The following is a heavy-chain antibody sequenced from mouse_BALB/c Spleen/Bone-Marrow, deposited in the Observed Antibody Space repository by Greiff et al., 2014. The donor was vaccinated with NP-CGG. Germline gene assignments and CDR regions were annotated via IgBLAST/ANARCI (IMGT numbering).Heavy chain of an antibody. V-gene: IGHV1S81*02. CDR3: SRGGNFDGMDY. Sequence: QVQLQQPGAELVKPGASVKLSCKASGYTFTSYYMYWVKQRPGQGLEWIGGINPSNGVNNFNEKFKSKASLTVDKSSSTAYMQLSSRTSEDSAVYYCSRGGNFDGMDYWGQGTSVTVSS. J-gene: IGHJ4*01. CDR1: GYTFTSYY. CDR2: INPSNGVN. D-gene: IGHD2-1*01.